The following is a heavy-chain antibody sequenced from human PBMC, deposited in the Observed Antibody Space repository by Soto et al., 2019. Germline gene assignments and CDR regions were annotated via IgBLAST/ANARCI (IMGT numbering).Heavy chain of an antibody. D-gene: IGHD6-13*01. Sequence: VQLVQSGVEVKKPGASVKVSCKASGYTFTNYGISWVRQAPGQGLEWMGWINTYNGNTNYAQKAQGRVTMITETSTSTAYMELRSLRPDDTAVYYCARDLLYSTRATVRFDIWGQGTMLTVSS. CDR3: ARDLLYSTRATVRFDI. J-gene: IGHJ3*02. CDR2: INTYNGNT. V-gene: IGHV1-18*01. CDR1: GYTFTNYG.